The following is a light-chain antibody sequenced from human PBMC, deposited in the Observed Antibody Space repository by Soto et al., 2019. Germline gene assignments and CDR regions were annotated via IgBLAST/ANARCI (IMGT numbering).Light chain of an antibody. Sequence: SALTQPASVSGSPGQSITISCTGTNSDVGAYTFASWYQQHPGKAPKLIIYDVTNRPSGVSNRFSGSKSGNTASLTISGLQAEDEADYYCSSYSSSSTLCVFGTGTKVTVL. CDR2: DVT. CDR3: SSYSSSSTLCV. V-gene: IGLV2-14*01. J-gene: IGLJ1*01. CDR1: NSDVGAYTF.